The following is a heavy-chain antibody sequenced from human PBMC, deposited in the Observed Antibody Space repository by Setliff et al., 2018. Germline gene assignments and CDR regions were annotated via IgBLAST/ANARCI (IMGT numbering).Heavy chain of an antibody. V-gene: IGHV1-18*01. J-gene: IGHJ4*02. Sequence: ASVKVSCKASGYTFTSYGISWVRQAPGQGLEWMGWISAYNGNTNYAQKLQGRVTMTTDTSTSAAYMELRSLRSDDTAVYYCARCGSMYYNFWSGYYPPDYWGQGTLVTVSS. CDR2: ISAYNGNT. CDR1: GYTFTSYG. D-gene: IGHD3-3*01. CDR3: ARCGSMYYNFWSGYYPPDY.